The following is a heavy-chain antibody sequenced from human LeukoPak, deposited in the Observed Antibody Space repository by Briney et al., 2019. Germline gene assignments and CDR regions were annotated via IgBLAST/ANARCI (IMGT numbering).Heavy chain of an antibody. Sequence: SETLSLTCAVYGGSFSGYYWSWIRQPPGKGLEWIGEINHSGSTNYNPSLKSRVTISVDTSKNQFSLKLSSVTAADTAVYYCARGPGEIITIFGVVIRGYYFDYWGQGTLVTVPS. J-gene: IGHJ4*02. D-gene: IGHD3-3*01. CDR1: GGSFSGYY. CDR3: ARGPGEIITIFGVVIRGYYFDY. V-gene: IGHV4-34*01. CDR2: INHSGST.